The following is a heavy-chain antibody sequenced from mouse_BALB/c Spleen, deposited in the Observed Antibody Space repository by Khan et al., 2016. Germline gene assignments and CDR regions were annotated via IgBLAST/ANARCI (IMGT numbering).Heavy chain of an antibody. Sequence: EVELVESGGGLVKPGGSLKLSCAASGFTFSTYAMSWVRQTPEKSLEWVASISSDGSAFYPDILKDGFTISRDNATNILYLQMSSLRYEDTVMYYWASNVYDFDDWGQGTTLTVSS. D-gene: IGHD1-1*01. CDR3: ASNVYDFDD. J-gene: IGHJ2*01. V-gene: IGHV5-6-5*01. CDR1: GFTFSTYA. CDR2: ISSDGSA.